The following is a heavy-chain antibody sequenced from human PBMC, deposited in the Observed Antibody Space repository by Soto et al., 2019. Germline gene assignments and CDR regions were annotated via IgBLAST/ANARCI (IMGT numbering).Heavy chain of an antibody. CDR1: GGSISSYY. V-gene: IGHV4-59*01. Sequence: SSPLSLTFTFSGGSISSYYWSWIRQPPGKGLEWIGYIYYSGSTNYNPSLKSRVTISVDTSKNQFSLKLSSVTAADTAVYYCARVDRFQVVTAIRDAFDIWGQGTMVTVSS. CDR3: ARVDRFQVVTAIRDAFDI. D-gene: IGHD2-21*02. CDR2: IYYSGST. J-gene: IGHJ3*02.